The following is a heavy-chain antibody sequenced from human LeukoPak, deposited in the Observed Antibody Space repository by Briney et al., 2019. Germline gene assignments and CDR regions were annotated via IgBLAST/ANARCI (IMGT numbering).Heavy chain of an antibody. CDR1: GGSISSGGYY. Sequence: PSETLSVTCTVSGGSISSGGYYWSWIRQHPGKGLEWIGYIYYSGSTYYNPSLKSRVTILVDTSKNQSSLKLSSVTAADTAVYYCARKDYYYYGMDVWGQGTTVTVSS. CDR2: IYYSGST. V-gene: IGHV4-31*03. CDR3: ARKDYYYYGMDV. J-gene: IGHJ6*02.